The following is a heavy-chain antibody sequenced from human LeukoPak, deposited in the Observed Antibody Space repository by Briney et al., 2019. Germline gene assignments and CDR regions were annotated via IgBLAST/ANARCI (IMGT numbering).Heavy chain of an antibody. CDR3: ARDFGALYWYFDL. CDR1: GYTFINYG. CDR2: ISVDNANT. V-gene: IGHV1-18*01. Sequence: GASVKVSCNVSGYTFINYGISWVRQAPGQGLEWMGWISVDNANTNYAQRFQGRVTMTRDTSISTAYMELSRLRSDDTAVYYCARDFGALYWYFDLWGRGTLVTVSS. D-gene: IGHD3-10*01. J-gene: IGHJ2*01.